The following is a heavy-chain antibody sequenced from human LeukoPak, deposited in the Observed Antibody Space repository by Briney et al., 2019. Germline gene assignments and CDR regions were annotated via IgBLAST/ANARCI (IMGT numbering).Heavy chain of an antibody. CDR1: GGPISTYY. V-gene: IGHV4-31*03. CDR3: ARDSPDTKDAFDI. CDR2: IYYSGST. Sequence: SETLSLTCTVSGGPISTYYWSWIRQHPGKGLEWIGYIYYSGSTYYNPSLKSRVTISVDTSKNQFSLKLSSVTAADTAVYYCARDSPDTKDAFDIWGQGTMVTVSS. J-gene: IGHJ3*02.